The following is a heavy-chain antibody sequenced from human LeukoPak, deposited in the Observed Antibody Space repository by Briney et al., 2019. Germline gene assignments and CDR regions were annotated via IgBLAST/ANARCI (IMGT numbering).Heavy chain of an antibody. CDR2: IYYTGNT. CDR3: ATLTTLTTSWYFDL. Sequence: SETLSLTCTVSGASISSYYWSWVHQPPGKGLEWIGYIYYTGNTNYNPSLKSRVTISLDTSKSQFSLTLSSVTAADTAVYYCATLTTLTTSWYFDLWGRGTVVKVSS. V-gene: IGHV4-59*01. D-gene: IGHD4-17*01. CDR1: GASISSYY. J-gene: IGHJ2*01.